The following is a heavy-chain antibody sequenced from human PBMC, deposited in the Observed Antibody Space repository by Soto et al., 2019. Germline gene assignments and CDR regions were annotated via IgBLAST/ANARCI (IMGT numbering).Heavy chain of an antibody. CDR1: GFSVSGNY. V-gene: IGHV3-66*04. CDR2: IYSGGNT. D-gene: IGHD1-26*01. Sequence: EVQVLESGGDLVQPGGSLRLSCAASGFSVSGNYMSWVRQAPGMGLEWVSAIYSGGNTYYADSVKGRFTISRNNSKKTFFREMNTLGYEDTAGYYCARLRWELYNWFAPWGEGTVVTVS. CDR3: ARLRWELYNWFAP. J-gene: IGHJ5*02.